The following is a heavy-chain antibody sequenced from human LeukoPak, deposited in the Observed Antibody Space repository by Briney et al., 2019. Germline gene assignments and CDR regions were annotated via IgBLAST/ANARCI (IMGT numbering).Heavy chain of an antibody. CDR3: ARQGQSDLSFYYYIDV. CDR2: INPNSGGT. J-gene: IGHJ6*03. D-gene: IGHD3-16*02. CDR1: GYTFTGYY. V-gene: IGHV1-2*02. Sequence: GASVKVSCKASGYTFTGYYMHWVRQAPGQGLEWMGWINPNSGGTKYAQKFQGRVTMTRDTSISTAYMEMTRLRSDDTAVYYCARQGQSDLSFYYYIDVWGKGTTVTISS.